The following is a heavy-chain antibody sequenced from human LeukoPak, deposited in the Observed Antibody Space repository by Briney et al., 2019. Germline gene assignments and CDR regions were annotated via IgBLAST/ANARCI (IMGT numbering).Heavy chain of an antibody. J-gene: IGHJ4*02. Sequence: PGRSLRLSCAASGFTFDDYAMHWVRQVPGKGLEWVSGISWNSKRIQYADTVKGRFTISRDNAKSSLYLQLNSLRAEDTAVYYCATQIDYDFWSGYYGYWGQGTLVTVSS. CDR1: GFTFDDYA. D-gene: IGHD3-3*01. CDR2: ISWNSKRI. CDR3: ATQIDYDFWSGYYGY. V-gene: IGHV3-9*01.